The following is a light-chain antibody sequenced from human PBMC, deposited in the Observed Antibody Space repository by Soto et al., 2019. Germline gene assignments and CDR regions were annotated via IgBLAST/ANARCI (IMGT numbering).Light chain of an antibody. CDR1: NSNIGNNY. CDR3: ETWDSSVSVGV. Sequence: QSVLTQPPSVSAAPGQKVTISCSGSNSNIGNNYVSWYQQFPGTAPKLLIYDNNKRPSGIPDRFSGSKSGTSATLGITGLQTGDEADYDCETWDSSVSVGVFGGGTKLTVL. J-gene: IGLJ2*01. CDR2: DNN. V-gene: IGLV1-51*01.